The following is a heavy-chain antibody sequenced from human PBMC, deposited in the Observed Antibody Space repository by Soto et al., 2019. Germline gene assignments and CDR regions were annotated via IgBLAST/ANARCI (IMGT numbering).Heavy chain of an antibody. J-gene: IGHJ4*02. D-gene: IGHD2-15*01. CDR3: ARRYGGNLDY. CDR2: IYDSGSS. CDR1: GGSISSYY. Sequence: QVQLQESGPGLVKPSETLSLTCTVSGGSISSYYWSWIRQPPGKGLEWIGYIYDSGSSNYNPSLKSRVTISVDTSKNQFSRKLSSVTAADTAVYYCARRYGGNLDYWGQGTLVTVSS. V-gene: IGHV4-59*08.